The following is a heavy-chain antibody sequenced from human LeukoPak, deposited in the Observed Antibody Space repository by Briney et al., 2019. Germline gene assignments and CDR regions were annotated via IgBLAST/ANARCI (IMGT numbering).Heavy chain of an antibody. CDR2: IYSGGST. J-gene: IGHJ4*02. D-gene: IGHD3-10*01. Sequence: PGGSLRLSCAASEITFRSYGMTWVRQAPGKGLEWVSLIYSGGSTCYADSVKGRFTISRDNSKNTLYLQMNSLRAEDTAVYYCAKDENLVVRGVIHVGRLDYWGQGTLVTVSS. CDR3: AKDENLVVRGVIHVGRLDY. V-gene: IGHV3-66*01. CDR1: EITFRSYG.